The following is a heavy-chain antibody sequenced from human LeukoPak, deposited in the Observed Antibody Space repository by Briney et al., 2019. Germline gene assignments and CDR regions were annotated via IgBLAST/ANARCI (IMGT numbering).Heavy chain of an antibody. CDR2: INSDGSST. V-gene: IGHV3-74*01. J-gene: IGHJ4*02. CDR3: ARRYCSGGNCYGYFDY. Sequence: PGGSLRLSCAASGFTFSNYWMYWVRQAPEEGLVWVSRINSDGSSTTYSDSVKGRFTISRDNAKNTLYLQMNSLRGEDTAVYYCARRYCSGGNCYGYFDYWGQGTLVTVSS. D-gene: IGHD2-15*01. CDR1: GFTFSNYW.